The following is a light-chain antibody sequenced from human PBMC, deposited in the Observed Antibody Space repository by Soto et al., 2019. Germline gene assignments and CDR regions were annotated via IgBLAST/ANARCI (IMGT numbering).Light chain of an antibody. CDR1: SSDVGGYNY. CDR2: EVS. J-gene: IGLJ2*01. Sequence: QSALTQPPSASGSPGQSVTISCTGTSSDVGGYNYVSWYQRHPGKAPKLMIYEVSKRPSGVPDRFSGSKSGNTASLTVSGLQAEDEADYDWSSYAGSNNFNVRFGGGTKLTVL. V-gene: IGLV2-8*01. CDR3: SSYAGSNNFNVR.